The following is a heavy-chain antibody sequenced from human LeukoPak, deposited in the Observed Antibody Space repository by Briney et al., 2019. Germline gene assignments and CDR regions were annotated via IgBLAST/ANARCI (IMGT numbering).Heavy chain of an antibody. CDR2: ISSSSSYM. CDR3: ARDCGGSCLDAFDI. Sequence: GGSLRLSCAASGFTFSSYSMNWVRQAPGKGLEWVSSISSSSSYMYYADSVKGRFTISRDNAKNSLYLQMNSLRAEDTAVYYCARDCGGSCLDAFDIWGQGTMVTVSS. J-gene: IGHJ3*02. CDR1: GFTFSSYS. D-gene: IGHD2-15*01. V-gene: IGHV3-21*01.